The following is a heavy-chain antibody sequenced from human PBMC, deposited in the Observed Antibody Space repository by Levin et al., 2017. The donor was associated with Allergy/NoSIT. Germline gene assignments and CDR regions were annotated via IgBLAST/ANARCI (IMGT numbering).Heavy chain of an antibody. CDR1: GYNFTNYG. Sequence: GDSLKISCKASGYNFTNYGISWVRQAPGQGLEWMGWISAYNGNTNYAQKFQGRVTMTIQTSTNTAYMELRSLRSDDTAVYYCARVGIDFWGVYQKSWGYMDVWGQGTTVTVSS. V-gene: IGHV1-18*01. J-gene: IGHJ6*03. CDR3: ARVGIDFWGVYQKSWGYMDV. D-gene: IGHD3-3*01. CDR2: ISAYNGNT.